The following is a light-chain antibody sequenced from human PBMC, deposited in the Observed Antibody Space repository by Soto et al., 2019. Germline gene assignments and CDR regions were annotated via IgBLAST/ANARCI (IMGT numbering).Light chain of an antibody. Sequence: QSVLTQPPSASGTPGQRVTISCSGSSSNFGNNAINWYQQFPGTAPKLLIYDNIQRPSGVPDRFSGSKSGTSASLAISGLQSEDEADYYCAAWGDNLNGWVFGGGTKLTVL. V-gene: IGLV1-44*01. J-gene: IGLJ3*02. CDR1: SSNFGNNA. CDR2: DNI. CDR3: AAWGDNLNGWV.